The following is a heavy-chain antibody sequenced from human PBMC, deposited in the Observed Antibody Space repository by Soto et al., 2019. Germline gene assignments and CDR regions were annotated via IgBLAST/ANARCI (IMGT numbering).Heavy chain of an antibody. D-gene: IGHD4-17*01. J-gene: IGHJ4*02. CDR3: ARRDYGDYSYYFDY. Sequence: QVQLVESGGGVVQPGRSLRLSCAASGFTFSSYGTHWVRQAPGKGLEWVAVIWYDGSNKYYADSVKGRFTISRDNSKNTLYLQMNSLRAEDTAVYYCARRDYGDYSYYFDYWGQGTLVTVSS. CDR2: IWYDGSNK. CDR1: GFTFSSYG. V-gene: IGHV3-33*01.